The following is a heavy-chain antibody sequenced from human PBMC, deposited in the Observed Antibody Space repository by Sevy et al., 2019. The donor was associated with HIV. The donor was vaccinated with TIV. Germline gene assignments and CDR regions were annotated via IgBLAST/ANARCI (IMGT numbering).Heavy chain of an antibody. CDR2: ITGKGNVI. CDR1: GFTFRSFS. J-gene: IGHJ6*03. V-gene: IGHV3-21*01. CDR3: GRLKRSGYGGGYFYNMDI. D-gene: IGHD5-12*01. Sequence: GGSLRLSCAVSGFTFRSFSLIWVRQAPGKGLEWVSSITGKGNVIYHGDSVRGGFAITRDNAETSLQLQMNSLRAEDTADYYGGRLKRSGYGGGYFYNMDIWGTGTTVTVSS.